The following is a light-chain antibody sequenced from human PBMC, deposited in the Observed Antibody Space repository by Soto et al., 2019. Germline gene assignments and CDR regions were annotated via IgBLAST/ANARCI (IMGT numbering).Light chain of an antibody. V-gene: IGKV3-11*01. Sequence: ELVLTQSPATLSLSPGERATLSCRASQSVSSYLAWYQQKPGQAPRLLIYDASNRATGIPARFSGSGSGTDFTLTIRSLEPEDFAVYYCQQRSNWPYTFGQGTKREIK. J-gene: IGKJ2*01. CDR2: DAS. CDR1: QSVSSY. CDR3: QQRSNWPYT.